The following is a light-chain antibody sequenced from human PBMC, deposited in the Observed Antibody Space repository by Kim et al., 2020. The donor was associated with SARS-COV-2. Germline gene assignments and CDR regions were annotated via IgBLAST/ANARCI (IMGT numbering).Light chain of an antibody. CDR2: KVS. CDR1: QSVSNW. CDR3: QQFITAST. Sequence: DIQMTQSPSILSASVGDRVTITCRASQSVSNWLAWYQQKPGKAPKLLIYKVSTLEYGVPSRFSGSGSGTEFTLTINSLQPDDFATYYCQQFITASTFGQGTKVDIK. J-gene: IGKJ1*01. V-gene: IGKV1-5*03.